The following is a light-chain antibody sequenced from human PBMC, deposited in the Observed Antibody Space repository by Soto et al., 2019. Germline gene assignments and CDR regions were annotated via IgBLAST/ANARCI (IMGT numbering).Light chain of an antibody. Sequence: IVLSQCASSLSVYPGQRTTLACVASQSVSILVAWYQHKPGQAPRLLTHGATTRATGISARFSGSGSGTEFTLTIGSLQSEDFTVYYTQRYNDWPQTFGQGIKVDIK. CDR2: GAT. V-gene: IGKV3-15*01. CDR1: QSVSIL. CDR3: QRYNDWPQT. J-gene: IGKJ1*01.